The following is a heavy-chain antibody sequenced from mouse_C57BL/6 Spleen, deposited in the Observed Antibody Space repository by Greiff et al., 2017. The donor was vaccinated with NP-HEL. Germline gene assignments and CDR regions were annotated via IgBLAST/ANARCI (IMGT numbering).Heavy chain of an antibody. Sequence: QVQLKQPGAELVRPGSSVKLSCKASGYTFTSYWMHWVKQRPIQGLEWIGNIDPSDSETHYNQKFKDKATLTVDKSSSTAYMQLSSLTSEDSAVYYCATLGVRRSGDYWGQGTTLTVSS. CDR3: ATLGVRRSGDY. D-gene: IGHD2-14*01. J-gene: IGHJ2*01. V-gene: IGHV1-52*01. CDR1: GYTFTSYW. CDR2: IDPSDSET.